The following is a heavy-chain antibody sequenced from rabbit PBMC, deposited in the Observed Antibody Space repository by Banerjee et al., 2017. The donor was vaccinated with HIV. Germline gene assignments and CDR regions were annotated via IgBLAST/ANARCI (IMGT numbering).Heavy chain of an antibody. V-gene: IGHV1S45*01. CDR2: IWTGSSGST. CDR1: GFSFSSSYY. Sequence: QEQLVESGGGLAQPEGSLTLTCTASGFSFSSSYYMCWVRQAPGKGLEWIGCIWTGSSGSTWYASWAKGRFTITRSTSLNTVTLQLNSLTAADTATYFCARDGDGVSNNLYYFNLWGPGTLVTVS. CDR3: ARDGDGVSNNLYYFNL. D-gene: IGHD4-2*01. J-gene: IGHJ4*01.